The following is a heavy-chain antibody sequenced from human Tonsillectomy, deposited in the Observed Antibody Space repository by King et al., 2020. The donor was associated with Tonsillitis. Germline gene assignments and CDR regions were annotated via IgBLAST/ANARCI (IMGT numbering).Heavy chain of an antibody. D-gene: IGHD3-10*01. CDR1: GFSLSNARMG. Sequence: TLKESGPVLVKPTETLTLTCSVSGFSLSNARMGVSWIRQPPGKALEWLAHIMSNDEKSYSTSLKSRITISKDTSKSQVVLTMTNMDPVDTATYYCARLLLCFGDFYVVSGLDVWRQGTTVTVSS. CDR2: IMSNDEK. CDR3: ARLLLCFGDFYVVSGLDV. J-gene: IGHJ6*02. V-gene: IGHV2-26*01.